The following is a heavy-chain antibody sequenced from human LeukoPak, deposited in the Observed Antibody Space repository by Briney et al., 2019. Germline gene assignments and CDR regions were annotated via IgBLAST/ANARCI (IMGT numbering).Heavy chain of an antibody. V-gene: IGHV4-34*01. Sequence: NASETLSLTCAVYGGSFSSYYWSWIRQPPGKGLEWIGEINHSGSTNYNPSLESRVTISVDTSKNQFSLMLSTVPTADTAVEYCARGRTSGWSPPGGYWGQGTLVTVSS. D-gene: IGHD6-19*01. CDR2: INHSGST. CDR1: GGSFSSYY. J-gene: IGHJ4*02. CDR3: ARGRTSGWSPPGGY.